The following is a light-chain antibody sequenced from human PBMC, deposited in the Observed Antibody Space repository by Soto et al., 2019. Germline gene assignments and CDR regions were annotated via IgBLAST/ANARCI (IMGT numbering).Light chain of an antibody. CDR3: AAWDDSLNGVI. V-gene: IGLV1-44*01. CDR1: SSNIGSHT. Sequence: QSVLTQPPSASGTPGQRITISCSGSSSNIGSHTVNWHQQVPGTAPKLLIYSNNERPSGVPDRFSGSKSGTSASLAISGLQSGDEADYYCAAWDDSLNGVIFDGGTKLTVL. CDR2: SNN. J-gene: IGLJ2*01.